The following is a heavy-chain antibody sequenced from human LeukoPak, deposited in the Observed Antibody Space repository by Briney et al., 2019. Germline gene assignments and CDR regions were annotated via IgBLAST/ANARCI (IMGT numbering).Heavy chain of an antibody. CDR1: GFTFSSYG. CDR3: AKRMIRGVNHDAFDL. V-gene: IGHV3-33*06. D-gene: IGHD3-10*01. Sequence: GGSLRLSCAASGFTFSSYGMHWVRQAPGKGLEWVAVIWYDGSNKYYADSVKGLFTISRDNSKNTLYLQMNSLRAEDTAVYYCAKRMIRGVNHDAFDLWGQGTMVTVSS. J-gene: IGHJ3*01. CDR2: IWYDGSNK.